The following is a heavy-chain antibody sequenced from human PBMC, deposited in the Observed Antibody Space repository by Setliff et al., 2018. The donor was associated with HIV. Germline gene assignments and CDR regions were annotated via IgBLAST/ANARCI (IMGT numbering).Heavy chain of an antibody. D-gene: IGHD2-2*01. J-gene: IGHJ4*02. Sequence: SETLSLTCVVYGGSFTNFYWSWVRQPPGKGLECIGEINHSGITNYNPSLKSRVTISVDTSKNQFSLKLSSVTAADTAVYFCARKVGGDFDYWGQGTLVTVSS. CDR1: GGSFTNFY. CDR2: INHSGIT. CDR3: ARKVGGDFDY. V-gene: IGHV4-34*01.